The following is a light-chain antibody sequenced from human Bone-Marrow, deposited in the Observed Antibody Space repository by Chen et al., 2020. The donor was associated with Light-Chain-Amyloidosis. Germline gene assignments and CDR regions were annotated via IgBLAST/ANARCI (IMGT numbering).Light chain of an antibody. Sequence: QSALTQPASVSGSPGQSITISCTGTSSDVGGDNHVSWYQQHPDKAPKLMIYEVTNRASWVPARFSGSKSDNTASLTISGLQTEDEADYFCSSYTITNTLVFGSGTRVTVL. CDR3: SSYTITNTLV. CDR2: EVT. CDR1: SSDVGGDNH. V-gene: IGLV2-14*01. J-gene: IGLJ1*01.